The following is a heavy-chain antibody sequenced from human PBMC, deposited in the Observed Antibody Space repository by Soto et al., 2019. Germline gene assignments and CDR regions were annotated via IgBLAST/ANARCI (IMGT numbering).Heavy chain of an antibody. CDR1: GGSISSGGYY. V-gene: IGHV4-61*08. J-gene: IGHJ5*02. CDR3: ARSPNYYGSGSYYKRWFDP. CDR2: IYYSGSA. D-gene: IGHD3-10*01. Sequence: SETLSLTCTASGGSISSGGYYWSWIRQHPGKGLEWIGYIYYSGSANYNPSLKSRVTISVDTSKNQFSLKLSSVTAADTAVYYCARSPNYYGSGSYYKRWFDPWGQGTLVTVSS.